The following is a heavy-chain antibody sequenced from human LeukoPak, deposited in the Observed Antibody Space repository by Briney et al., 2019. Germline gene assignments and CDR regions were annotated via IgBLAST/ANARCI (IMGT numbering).Heavy chain of an antibody. Sequence: QPGGSLRLSCSASGFTFSSYAMHWVRQAPGKGLEYVSAISSNGGSTYYADSVKGRFTISRDNSKNTLYLQMSSLRAEDTAVYYYVKSGVAGYYDSSGYFDYWGQGTLVTVSS. J-gene: IGHJ4*02. CDR1: GFTFSSYA. V-gene: IGHV3-64D*06. D-gene: IGHD3-22*01. CDR2: ISSNGGST. CDR3: VKSGVAGYYDSSGYFDY.